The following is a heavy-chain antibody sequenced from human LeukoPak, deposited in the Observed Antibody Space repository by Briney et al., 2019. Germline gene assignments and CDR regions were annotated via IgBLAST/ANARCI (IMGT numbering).Heavy chain of an antibody. Sequence: GGSLRLSCTASGFTFSTFSMNWVRQAPGQGLEWVSSISSRGNYIYYIDSVRGRFTISRDNAKNSLYLQMNSLRAEDTAVYYCARDGRGYSYGNYMDVWGKGTTVTVSS. CDR3: ARDGRGYSYGNYMDV. V-gene: IGHV3-21*04. J-gene: IGHJ6*03. D-gene: IGHD5-18*01. CDR1: GFTFSTFS. CDR2: ISSRGNYI.